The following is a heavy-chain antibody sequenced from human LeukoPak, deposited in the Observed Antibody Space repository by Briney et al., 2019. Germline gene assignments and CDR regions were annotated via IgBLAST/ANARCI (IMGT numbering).Heavy chain of an antibody. D-gene: IGHD6-6*01. CDR1: GFTFNTYS. CDR3: ARAQYSSSSMDV. J-gene: IGHJ6*04. Sequence: GGSLRLSCAASGFTFNTYSMNWVRQAPGRGLEWVSSIISSTGYIYYADSVKGRFTISRDNAKNSLSLQMNSLRAEDTAVYYCARAQYSSSSMDVWGKGTTVTVSS. CDR2: IISSTGYI. V-gene: IGHV3-21*01.